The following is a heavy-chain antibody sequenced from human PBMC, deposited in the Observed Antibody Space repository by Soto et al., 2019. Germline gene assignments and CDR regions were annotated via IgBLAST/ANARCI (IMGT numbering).Heavy chain of an antibody. V-gene: IGHV1-18*01. J-gene: IGHJ3*01. CDR2: ISAYNGNT. Sequence: ASVKVSCKASGYTFTSYGISWVRQAPGQGLEWMGWISAYNGNTNYAQKLQGRVTMTTDTSTSTAYMELRSLRSDDTAVYYCASHCNSGSCYCAFDDWGQGTMVTVSS. D-gene: IGHD2-15*01. CDR3: ASHCNSGSCYCAFDD. CDR1: GYTFTSYG.